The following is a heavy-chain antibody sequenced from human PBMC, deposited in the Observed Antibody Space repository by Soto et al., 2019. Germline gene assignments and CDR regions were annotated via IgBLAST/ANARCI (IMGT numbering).Heavy chain of an antibody. CDR2: FDPEDGET. CDR1: GHTLTELS. J-gene: IGHJ4*02. D-gene: IGHD1-1*01. V-gene: IGHV1-24*01. CDR3: AAGGTRWMHSPFDY. Sequence: QVQLVQSGAEVKKPGASVKVSCKVSGHTLTELSMHWVRQAPGKGLEWMGGFDPEDGETISAQNFEGRVTLTEDTATDSNYLELSRLRSEDTAVYYCAAGGTRWMHSPFDYWGQGTLITISS.